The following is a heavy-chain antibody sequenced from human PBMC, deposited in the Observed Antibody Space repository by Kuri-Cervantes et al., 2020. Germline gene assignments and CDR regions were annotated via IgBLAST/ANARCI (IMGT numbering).Heavy chain of an antibody. V-gene: IGHV3-74*01. D-gene: IGHD6-19*01. J-gene: IGHJ1*01. CDR2: INSDGSST. Sequence: GESLKISCAASGLTFSSYWMHWVRQAPGKGLVWVSRINSDGSSTSYADSVKGRFTISRDNSKNTLYLQMNSLRAEDTAVYYCAKEGPWSGWPMEYFQHWGQGTLVTVSS. CDR3: AKEGPWSGWPMEYFQH. CDR1: GLTFSSYW.